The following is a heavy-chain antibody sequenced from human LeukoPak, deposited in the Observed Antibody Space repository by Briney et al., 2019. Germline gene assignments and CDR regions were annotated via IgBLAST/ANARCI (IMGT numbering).Heavy chain of an antibody. CDR1: GGSFSGYY. J-gene: IGHJ5*02. D-gene: IGHD2-2*01. CDR3: ARVIVVVPAAMGGWFDP. CDR2: IYHSGST. V-gene: IGHV4-34*01. Sequence: SETLSLTCAVYGGSFSGYYWSWIRQPPGKGLEWIGYIYHSGSTYYNPSLKSRVTISVDRSKNQFSLKLSSVTAADTAVYYCARVIVVVPAAMGGWFDPWGQGTLVTVSS.